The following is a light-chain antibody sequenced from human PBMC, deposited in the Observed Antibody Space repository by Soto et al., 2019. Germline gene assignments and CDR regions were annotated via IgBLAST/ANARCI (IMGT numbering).Light chain of an antibody. Sequence: EIVMTQSPATLSLSPGERATLSCRASQNVGTYLAWYQQKPGQSPRLLLYDSSKRATDIPARFSGSGSGTDFTLIISSLEPEDFAVYYCQQRSIWPPAFGGGTKVEIK. V-gene: IGKV3-11*01. CDR1: QNVGTY. CDR2: DSS. J-gene: IGKJ4*01. CDR3: QQRSIWPPA.